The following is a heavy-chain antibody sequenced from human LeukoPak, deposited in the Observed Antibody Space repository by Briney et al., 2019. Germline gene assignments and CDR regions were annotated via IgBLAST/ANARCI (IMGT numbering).Heavy chain of an antibody. V-gene: IGHV1-18*01. Sequence: GASVKVSFKASGYNFDKCGIAWVRQAPGQGLEWMGWINTYNGNTKYAHQIQGRVTMTRDTSTSTVYMELRSLRSDDTAVYFCERDTPQHLKRFDYWGQGTQVTVSS. J-gene: IGHJ4*02. CDR2: INTYNGNT. D-gene: IGHD6-13*01. CDR3: ERDTPQHLKRFDY. CDR1: GYNFDKCG.